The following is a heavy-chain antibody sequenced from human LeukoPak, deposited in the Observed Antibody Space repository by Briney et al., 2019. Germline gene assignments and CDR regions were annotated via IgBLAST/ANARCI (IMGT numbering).Heavy chain of an antibody. CDR3: AKALGPAMVRGVIHY. CDR2: IRYDGSIK. CDR1: GFTFSNYG. J-gene: IGHJ4*02. Sequence: RPGGSLRLSCAASGFTFSNYGMHWVRQAPGKGLEWVTFIRYDGSIKYYADSVKGRFTISRDNSKNTLYLQMHSLRAEDTAVYYCAKALGPAMVRGVIHYWGQGILVIVSS. D-gene: IGHD3-10*01. V-gene: IGHV3-30*02.